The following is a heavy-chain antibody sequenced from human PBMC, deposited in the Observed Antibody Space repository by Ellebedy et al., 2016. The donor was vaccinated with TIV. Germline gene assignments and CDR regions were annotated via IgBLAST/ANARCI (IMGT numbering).Heavy chain of an antibody. J-gene: IGHJ6*02. Sequence: GGSLRLXXAASGFTFSSYAMTWVRQAPGKGLEWVSLIYSGGNTNYADSVKGRFTISRDSAKNSVYLQMNSLRAEDTAVYYCARDTGGMATINDFSGMDVWGQGTTVTVS. CDR1: GFTFSSYA. V-gene: IGHV3-66*01. D-gene: IGHD5-24*01. CDR2: IYSGGNT. CDR3: ARDTGGMATINDFSGMDV.